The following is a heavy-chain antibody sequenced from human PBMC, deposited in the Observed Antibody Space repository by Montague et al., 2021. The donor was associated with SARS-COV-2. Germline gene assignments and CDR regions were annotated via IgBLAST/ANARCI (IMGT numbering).Heavy chain of an antibody. CDR2: VYSGGTT. CDR3: VRDGGLRFSGGAMDV. Sequence: TLSLTCNVSGGSMIGGGYYWSWIRQPPGKGLEWIGYVYSGGTTYYNPSLKSRVTISEDMSKNQFSLRLTSVTAADTAVYYCVRDGGLRFSGGAMDVWGRGTTVTVSS. CDR1: GGSMIGGGYY. D-gene: IGHD3-3*01. J-gene: IGHJ6*02. V-gene: IGHV4-31*03.